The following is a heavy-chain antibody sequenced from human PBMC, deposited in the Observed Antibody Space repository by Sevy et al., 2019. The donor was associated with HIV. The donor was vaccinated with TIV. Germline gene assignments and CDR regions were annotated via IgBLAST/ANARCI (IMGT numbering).Heavy chain of an antibody. J-gene: IGHJ4*02. CDR1: GFSFSSYG. CDR2: IQYDGSNK. Sequence: GESLKISCAASGFSFSSYGMHWVRQAPGKGLEWMSYIQYDGSNKDYADSVKGRFTISRDNSKNTLYLQMNSLRVEDTAVFYCVKEGGGGGGDHWGQGTLVTSPQ. D-gene: IGHD3-16*01. CDR3: VKEGGGGGGDH. V-gene: IGHV3-30*02.